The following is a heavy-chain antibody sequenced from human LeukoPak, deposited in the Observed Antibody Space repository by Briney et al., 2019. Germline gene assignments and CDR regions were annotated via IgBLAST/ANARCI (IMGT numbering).Heavy chain of an antibody. CDR1: GSSMSSDYY. D-gene: IGHD3/OR15-3a*01. CDR2: ISDSGSA. Sequence: SETLSLTCTVSGSSMSSDYYWGWIRQPPGKGLEWIGSISDSGSAYYNPSLKSRVVISVDPSKNQFSLRLTSVTAADTAVYYCARQTGSGLFILPGGQGTLVTVSS. J-gene: IGHJ4*02. V-gene: IGHV4-38-2*02. CDR3: ARQTGSGLFILP.